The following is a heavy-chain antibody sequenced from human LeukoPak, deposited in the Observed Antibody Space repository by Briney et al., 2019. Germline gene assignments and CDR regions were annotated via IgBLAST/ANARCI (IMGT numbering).Heavy chain of an antibody. CDR2: IIGSGGTT. CDR3: AKATHNWNPFDP. Sequence: GGSLRLSCAASGFTFSNYAMSWVRQAPGGGLEWGSAIIGSGGTTIYADSVKGRFTISIDNSKDTLYLQMNSLRAEDTAVYYCAKATHNWNPFDPWGQGTLVTVSS. D-gene: IGHD1-1*01. J-gene: IGHJ5*02. CDR1: GFTFSNYA. V-gene: IGHV3-23*01.